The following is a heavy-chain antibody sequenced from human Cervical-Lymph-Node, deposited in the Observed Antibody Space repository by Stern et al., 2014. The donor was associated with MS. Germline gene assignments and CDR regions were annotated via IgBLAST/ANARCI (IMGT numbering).Heavy chain of an antibody. Sequence: SGPALVRPTQTLTLTCTFSGFSLTTTAMCVSWVRQPPGKALEWLALIDWDDDKYYSPYLKTRLTISKDTSKNQVVLTMANMDPVDTATYYCARVTAAGIFYYFGMDVWGQGTTVTVSS. J-gene: IGHJ6*02. V-gene: IGHV2-70*20. CDR1: GFSLTTTAMC. CDR2: IDWDDDK. CDR3: ARVTAAGIFYYFGMDV. D-gene: IGHD6-13*01.